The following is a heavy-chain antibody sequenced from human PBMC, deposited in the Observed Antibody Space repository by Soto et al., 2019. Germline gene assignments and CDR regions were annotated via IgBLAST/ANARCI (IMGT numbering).Heavy chain of an antibody. CDR2: ISGSSSII. Sequence: PGGSLRLSCAASGFTFSSYAMHWVRQAPGKGLEWVSYISGSSSIIYYAGSVKGRFTISRDNAQNSLYLQMDSLRVEDMAVYYCARESRLDTFDIWGQGTMVTVSS. CDR1: GFTFSSYA. J-gene: IGHJ3*02. V-gene: IGHV3-48*01. D-gene: IGHD6-25*01. CDR3: ARESRLDTFDI.